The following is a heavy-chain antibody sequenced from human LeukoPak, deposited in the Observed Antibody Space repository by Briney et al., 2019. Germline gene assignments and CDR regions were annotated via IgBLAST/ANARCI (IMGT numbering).Heavy chain of an antibody. CDR2: IIPIFGTA. Sequence: SVKVSCKASVGTFSSYAISWVRQAPGQGLEWMGGIIPIFGTANYAQKFQGRVTITTDESTSTAYMELSSLRSEDTAVYYCAGVWYWNYYYYMDVWGKGTTVTVSS. CDR1: VGTFSSYA. D-gene: IGHD2-8*02. V-gene: IGHV1-69*05. CDR3: AGVWYWNYYYYMDV. J-gene: IGHJ6*03.